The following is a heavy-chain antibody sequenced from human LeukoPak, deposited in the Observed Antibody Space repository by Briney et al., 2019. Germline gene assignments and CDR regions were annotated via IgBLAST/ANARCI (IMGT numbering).Heavy chain of an antibody. D-gene: IGHD1-26*01. V-gene: IGHV5-51*01. CDR1: GYIFTNYW. J-gene: IGHJ6*03. CDR2: VYPGDSDT. Sequence: GESLQISCKGSGYIFTNYWIGWVRQLPGKGLEWMGMVYPGDSDTRYSPSFQGHVTISADKSISTAYLQWSSLKASDTAMYYCARREVGYYYMDVWGKGTTVTVSS. CDR3: ARREVGYYYMDV.